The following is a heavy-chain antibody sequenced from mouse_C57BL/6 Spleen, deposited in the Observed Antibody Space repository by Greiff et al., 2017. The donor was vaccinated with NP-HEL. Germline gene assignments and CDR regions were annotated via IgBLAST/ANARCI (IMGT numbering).Heavy chain of an antibody. CDR1: GFTFSDYY. Sequence: EVKLVESEGGLVQPGSSMKLSCTASGFTFSDYYMAWVRQVPEKGLEWVANINYDGSSTYYLDSLKSRFIISRDNAKNILYLQMSSLKSEDTATYYCARDRDYYGSREGFAYWGQGTLVTVSA. J-gene: IGHJ3*01. CDR3: ARDRDYYGSREGFAY. V-gene: IGHV5-16*01. CDR2: INYDGSST. D-gene: IGHD1-1*01.